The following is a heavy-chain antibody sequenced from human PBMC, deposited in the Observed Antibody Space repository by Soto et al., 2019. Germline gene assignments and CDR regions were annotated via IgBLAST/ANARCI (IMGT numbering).Heavy chain of an antibody. D-gene: IGHD4-4*01. Sequence: GGSLRLSCAASGFTFSSYAMSWVRQAPGKGLEWVSAISGSGGSTYYADSVKGRFTISRDNSKNTLYLQMNSLRAEDTAVYYCAKVAYSKYYYYYYMDVWGKGTTVTVSS. CDR3: AKVAYSKYYYYYYMDV. V-gene: IGHV3-23*01. CDR1: GFTFSSYA. J-gene: IGHJ6*03. CDR2: ISGSGGST.